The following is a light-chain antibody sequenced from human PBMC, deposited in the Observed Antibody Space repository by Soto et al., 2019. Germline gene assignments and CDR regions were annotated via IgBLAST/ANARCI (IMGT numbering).Light chain of an antibody. CDR3: QQSDGTPLT. Sequence: DIEMTQSPPSLSASVGDRVTIACRASQSISNYLNWYQHKPGKFPKLLIYAASILQSGVPIRFSGSGSGTDFTLTISSLQPEDFATYYCQQSDGTPLTFGGGTKVEIK. CDR1: QSISNY. V-gene: IGKV1-39*01. CDR2: AAS. J-gene: IGKJ4*01.